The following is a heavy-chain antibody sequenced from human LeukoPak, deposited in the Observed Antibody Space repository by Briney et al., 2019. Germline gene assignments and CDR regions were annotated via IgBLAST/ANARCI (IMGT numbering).Heavy chain of an antibody. Sequence: SQTLSLTCAVSGGSISSGGYSWSWIRQPPGKGLEWIGYIYHSGSTYYNPSLKSRVTISVDTSKNQLSLKLNSVTAADTAVYYCASAIAIPAWAFDLWGQGTVVTVSS. CDR2: IYHSGST. CDR3: ASAIAIPAWAFDL. D-gene: IGHD6-13*01. V-gene: IGHV4-30-2*02. CDR1: GGSISSGGYS. J-gene: IGHJ3*01.